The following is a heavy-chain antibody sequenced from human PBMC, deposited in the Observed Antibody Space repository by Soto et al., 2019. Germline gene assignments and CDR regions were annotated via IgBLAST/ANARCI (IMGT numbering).Heavy chain of an antibody. CDR2: ISSSSQNI. D-gene: IGHD3-10*01. V-gene: IGHV3-48*01. CDR3: ARDQSRGQVFYYYMDV. J-gene: IGHJ6*03. Sequence: EVQLVESGGGLVQPGGSLRLSCAASEFTFSTYAMNWVRQAPGKGLEWVSYISSSSQNIRYADSVKGRFTISRDNAKNSLYLQMYSLRAEDTAVYYCARDQSRGQVFYYYMDVWGKGTTVTVSS. CDR1: EFTFSTYA.